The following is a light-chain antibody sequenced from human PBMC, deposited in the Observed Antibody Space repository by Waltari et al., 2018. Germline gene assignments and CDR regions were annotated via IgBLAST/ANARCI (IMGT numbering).Light chain of an antibody. J-gene: IGKJ2*01. Sequence: EIVLTQSPGTLSLSPGERATLSCRASQSVSSSYLARYQQKHGQAPRLLIYGASSRATGIPDRFSGSGSGTDFTLTISRLEPEDFAVYYCQQYGSSSYTFGQGTKLEIK. CDR2: GAS. CDR3: QQYGSSSYT. CDR1: QSVSSSY. V-gene: IGKV3-20*01.